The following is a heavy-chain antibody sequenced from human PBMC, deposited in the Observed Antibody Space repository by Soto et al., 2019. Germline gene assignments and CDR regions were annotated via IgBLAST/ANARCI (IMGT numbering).Heavy chain of an antibody. Sequence: PGGSLRLSCAASGFTFSNAWMNWVRQAPGKGLEWVGRIKSKTDGGTTDYAAPVKGRFTISRDDSKNTLYLQMNSLKTEDTAVYYCTTDPAPGDFWSGYYFDYWGQGTLVTVSS. CDR3: TTDPAPGDFWSGYYFDY. CDR2: IKSKTDGGTT. V-gene: IGHV3-15*07. J-gene: IGHJ4*02. D-gene: IGHD3-3*01. CDR1: GFTFSNAW.